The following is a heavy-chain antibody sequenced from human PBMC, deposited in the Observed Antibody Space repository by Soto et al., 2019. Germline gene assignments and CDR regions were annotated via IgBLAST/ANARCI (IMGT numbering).Heavy chain of an antibody. CDR3: ARVRLTMILVVTPSGAFDI. CDR1: GGSISSGGYY. J-gene: IGHJ3*02. Sequence: SETLSLTCTVSGGSISSGGYYWSWIRQHPGKGLEWIGYIYYSGSTYYNPSLKSRVTISVDTSKNQFSLKLSSVTAADTAVYYCARVRLTMILVVTPSGAFDIWGQGTMVTVSS. V-gene: IGHV4-31*03. CDR2: IYYSGST. D-gene: IGHD3-22*01.